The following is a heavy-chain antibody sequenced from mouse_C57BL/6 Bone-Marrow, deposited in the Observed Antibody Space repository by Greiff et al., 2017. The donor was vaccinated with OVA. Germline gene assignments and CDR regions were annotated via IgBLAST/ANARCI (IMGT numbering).Heavy chain of an antibody. CDR3: ARGDGYYWYFDV. CDR1: GFTFSDYG. Sequence: EVQLVESGGGLVKPGGSLKLSCAASGFTFSDYGMHWVRQAPEKGLEWVAYISSGSSTIYYADTVKGRFTISRDNAKNTLFLQMTSLRSEDTAMYYCARGDGYYWYFDVWGTGTTVTVSS. D-gene: IGHD2-3*01. CDR2: ISSGSSTI. J-gene: IGHJ1*03. V-gene: IGHV5-17*01.